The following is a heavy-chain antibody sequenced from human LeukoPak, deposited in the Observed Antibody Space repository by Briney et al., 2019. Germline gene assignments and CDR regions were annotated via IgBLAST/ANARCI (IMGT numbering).Heavy chain of an antibody. CDR2: IIPIFGTA. J-gene: IGHJ4*02. V-gene: IGHV1-69*05. CDR1: GGTFSSYA. CDR3: ARSPGTRKRDYGDYLRSFDY. Sequence: GASVKVSCKASGGTFSSYAISWVRQAPGQGLEWMGRIIPIFGTANYAQKFQGRVTITTDESTSTAYMELSSLRSEDTAVYYCARSPGTRKRDYGDYLRSFDYWGQGTLVTVSS. D-gene: IGHD4-17*01.